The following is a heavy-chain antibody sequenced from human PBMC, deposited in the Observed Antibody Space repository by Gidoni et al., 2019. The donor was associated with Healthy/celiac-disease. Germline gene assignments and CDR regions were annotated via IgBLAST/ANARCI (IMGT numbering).Heavy chain of an antibody. CDR3: ARQPRVRGVISHNWFDP. CDR2: IYYSGGT. CDR1: GGSISRSSYY. J-gene: IGHJ5*02. V-gene: IGHV4-39*01. Sequence: QLQLQESGPGLVKPSETLSLTCTVSGGSISRSSYYWGWIRQPPGKGLEWIGSIYYSGGTYYNPSLKSRVTISVDTSKNQFSLKLSSVTAADTAVYYCARQPRVRGVISHNWFDPWGQGTLVTVSS. D-gene: IGHD3-10*01.